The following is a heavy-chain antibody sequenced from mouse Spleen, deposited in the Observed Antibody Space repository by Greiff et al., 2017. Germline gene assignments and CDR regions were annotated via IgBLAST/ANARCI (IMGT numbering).Heavy chain of an antibody. CDR3: AYSKPWFAY. V-gene: IGHV1-7*01. D-gene: IGHD2-5*01. Sequence: VKLMESGAELAKPGASVKLSCKASGYTFTSYWMHWVKQRPGQGLEWIGYINPSSGYTKYNQKFKDKATLTADKFSSTAYMQLSSLTYEDSAVYYCAYSKPWFAYWGQGTLVTVSA. CDR1: GYTFTSYW. CDR2: INPSSGYT. J-gene: IGHJ3*01.